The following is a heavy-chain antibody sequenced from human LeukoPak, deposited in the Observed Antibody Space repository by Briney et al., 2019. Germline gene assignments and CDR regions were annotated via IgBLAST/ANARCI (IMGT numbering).Heavy chain of an antibody. CDR2: ITGSSSHS. D-gene: IGHD4-11*01. Sequence: NPAVSLRLSCAASGFTFSSYSMNWVPQAPGKGLEWVSSITGSSSHSYYAASVKGRFTISRDNATNSLYLQMNGLRAEDTAVYFCASLMTTATIRDFWGQGTPVTVYS. V-gene: IGHV3-21*01. CDR3: ASLMTTATIRDF. J-gene: IGHJ4*02. CDR1: GFTFSSYS.